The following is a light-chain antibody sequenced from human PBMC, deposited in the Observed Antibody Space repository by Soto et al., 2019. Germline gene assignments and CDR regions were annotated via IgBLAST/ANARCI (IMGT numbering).Light chain of an antibody. CDR3: QTWGTGPWV. Sequence: QSVLTQSPSASASLGASVKLTCTLSSGHNSYAIAWHQQQPEEGPRYVMKINNDGSHIKGDGIPDRFSGSSSGAERYLTISSLQSEDEADYYCQTWGTGPWVFGGGTKLTVL. CDR1: SGHNSYA. V-gene: IGLV4-69*02. CDR2: INNDGSH. J-gene: IGLJ3*02.